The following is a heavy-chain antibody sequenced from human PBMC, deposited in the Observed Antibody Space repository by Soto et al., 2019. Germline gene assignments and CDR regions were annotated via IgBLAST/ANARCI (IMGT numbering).Heavy chain of an antibody. Sequence: EAQLVESGGGLVQPGGSLRLSCTASGLTFSNYWVHWVRQTPGKGLVWVSRIDSDGSSTSYADSVKGRFTISRDNAKNTLYLQMNSLRDEDTAVYYCTREVSAVFDYWGQGTLVTVSS. CDR2: IDSDGSST. CDR1: GLTFSNYW. D-gene: IGHD6-25*01. CDR3: TREVSAVFDY. J-gene: IGHJ4*02. V-gene: IGHV3-74*01.